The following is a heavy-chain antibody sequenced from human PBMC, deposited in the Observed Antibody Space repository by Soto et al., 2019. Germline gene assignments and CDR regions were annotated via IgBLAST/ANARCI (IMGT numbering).Heavy chain of an antibody. Sequence: EVQLVESGGGLVQPGGSLRLSCAASGFTFSFYSMNWVRQAPGKGLEWVSDISGSSSAIHYADSVKGRFTISRDNAKNSLSLLMNSLRDEDTAVYYYARDPTTGGSCSFECGFDVWGQGTTVTVSS. V-gene: IGHV3-48*02. CDR1: GFTFSFYS. D-gene: IGHD2-15*01. CDR3: ARDPTTGGSCSFECGFDV. CDR2: ISGSSSAI. J-gene: IGHJ6*02.